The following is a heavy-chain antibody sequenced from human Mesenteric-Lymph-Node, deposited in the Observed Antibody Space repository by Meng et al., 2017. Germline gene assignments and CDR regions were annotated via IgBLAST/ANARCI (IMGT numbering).Heavy chain of an antibody. CDR3: ATGLSGGNDVGY. Sequence: EVQLVESGVGSVQPGGSLRLSCPASGFTLSDHYMDWVRQGPGKGLEWVGRTRDKSRSYTTEYAASVKGRFTISRDESQNSLFLQMNSLKTEDTAVYYCATGLSGGNDVGYWGQGTLVTVSS. CDR2: TRDKSRSYTT. CDR1: GFTLSDHY. D-gene: IGHD4-23*01. V-gene: IGHV3-72*01. J-gene: IGHJ4*02.